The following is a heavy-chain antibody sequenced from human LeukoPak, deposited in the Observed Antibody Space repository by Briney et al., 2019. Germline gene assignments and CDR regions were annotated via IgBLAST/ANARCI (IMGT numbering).Heavy chain of an antibody. CDR1: GYTFTGYY. D-gene: IGHD3-9*01. V-gene: IGHV1-2*02. CDR3: AREMAKSGSGYGVFDI. CDR2: VAGNSVST. J-gene: IGHJ3*02. Sequence: GASVKVSCKASGYTFTGYYMHWVRQAPGRSLEWIGWVAGNSVSTNYAPKFRDRIVMTTDTSTNTAYLEMRSLTSDDTAIYFCAREMAKSGSGYGVFDIWGQGTLVTVSS.